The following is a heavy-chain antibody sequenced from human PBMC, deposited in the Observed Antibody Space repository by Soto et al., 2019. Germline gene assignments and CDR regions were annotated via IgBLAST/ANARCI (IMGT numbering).Heavy chain of an antibody. CDR2: SIPIFGTA. V-gene: IGHV1-69*13. D-gene: IGHD2-2*01. CDR3: ARDKGVLVPAAARQVHLYNWFDP. J-gene: IGHJ5*02. CDR1: GGTFSSYA. Sequence: SVKVSCKASGGTFSSYAISWVRHGPGQGLEWMGGSIPIFGTANYAQKFHGRGTITADESTSTAYMELSSVRSEDTAVYYCARDKGVLVPAAARQVHLYNWFDPXX.